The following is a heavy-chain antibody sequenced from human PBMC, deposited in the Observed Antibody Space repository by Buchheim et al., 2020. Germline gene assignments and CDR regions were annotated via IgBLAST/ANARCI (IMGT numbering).Heavy chain of an antibody. J-gene: IGHJ4*02. CDR1: GFTFSSYT. Sequence: EVHLLESGGGLVQPGGSLRLSCAASGFTFSSYTMNWVRQAPGKGLEWVSTISDRGSGATTHYADSVEGRFTISRDDSKNTVYLQVNSLRAEDAALYYCTTRIQNHFDYWGQGTL. V-gene: IGHV3-23*01. CDR3: TTRIQNHFDY. D-gene: IGHD5-18*01. CDR2: ISDRGSGATT.